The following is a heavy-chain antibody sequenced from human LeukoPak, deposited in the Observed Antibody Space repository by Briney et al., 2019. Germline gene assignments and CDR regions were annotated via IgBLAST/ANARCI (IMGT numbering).Heavy chain of an antibody. Sequence: SETLSLTCTVSGGSISRSSYYWGWIRQPPGKGLEWIGSIYYSGSTYYNPSLKSRVTISVDTSKNQFSPKLSSVTAADTAVYYCARSYYSSGWYFDYWGQGTLVTVSS. J-gene: IGHJ4*02. V-gene: IGHV4-39*01. D-gene: IGHD6-19*01. CDR2: IYYSGST. CDR1: GGSISRSSYY. CDR3: ARSYYSSGWYFDY.